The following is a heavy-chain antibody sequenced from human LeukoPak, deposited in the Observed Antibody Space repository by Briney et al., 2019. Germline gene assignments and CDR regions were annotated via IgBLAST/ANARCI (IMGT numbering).Heavy chain of an antibody. D-gene: IGHD5-18*01. CDR3: AKGRTQLWLDDAFDI. V-gene: IGHV3-30*18. J-gene: IGHJ3*02. Sequence: GGSLRLSCAASGFTFSRYGMHWVRQAPGKGLEWAAIISYDGSKKYYADSVKGRFTISRDNSKSTLYLQMNSLSTEDTAVYYCAKGRTQLWLDDAFDIWGQGTIVTVSS. CDR2: ISYDGSKK. CDR1: GFTFSRYG.